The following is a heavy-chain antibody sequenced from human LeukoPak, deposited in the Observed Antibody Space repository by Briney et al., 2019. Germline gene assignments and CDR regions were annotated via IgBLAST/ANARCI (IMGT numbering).Heavy chain of an antibody. Sequence: GGSLRLSCAASGFTFSTYAMHWVRQAPGKGLEWVTVISNDGSNKYYVDSVKGRFTISRDNSKNTVFLQMNSLRADDTAVYYCAREGGGRHNWFDPWGQGTLVTVSS. D-gene: IGHD3-16*01. CDR3: AREGGGRHNWFDP. CDR2: ISNDGSNK. J-gene: IGHJ5*02. CDR1: GFTFSTYA. V-gene: IGHV3-30*04.